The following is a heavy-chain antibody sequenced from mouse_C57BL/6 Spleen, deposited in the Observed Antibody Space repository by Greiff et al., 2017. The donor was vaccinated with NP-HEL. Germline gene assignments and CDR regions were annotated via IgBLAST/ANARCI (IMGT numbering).Heavy chain of an antibody. CDR1: GYTFTSYW. Sequence: QVQLQQPGAELVRPGSSVKLSCKASGYTFTSYWMHWVKQRPIQGLEWIGNIDPSDSVTHYNQKFKDKATLTVDKSSSTAYMQLSSLTSDDSAVYYCAREDYGSSYVGFDYWGQGTTLTVSS. CDR2: IDPSDSVT. V-gene: IGHV1-52*01. D-gene: IGHD1-1*01. CDR3: AREDYGSSYVGFDY. J-gene: IGHJ2*01.